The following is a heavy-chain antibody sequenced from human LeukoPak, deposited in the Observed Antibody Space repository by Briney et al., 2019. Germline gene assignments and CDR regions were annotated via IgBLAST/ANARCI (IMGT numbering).Heavy chain of an antibody. CDR1: GFTFSGYW. J-gene: IGHJ5*01. CDR3: TRAGYSSGFDS. CDR2: INSDGYSI. Sequence: PGGSLRLSCAASGFTFSGYWMHWVRHAPRKGLVWVSRINSDGYSITYADSVKGRFTISRDNAKNTLYLQMNSLIAEDTAVYFCTRAGYSSGFDSWGQGTLVTVSS. V-gene: IGHV3-74*03. D-gene: IGHD6-19*01.